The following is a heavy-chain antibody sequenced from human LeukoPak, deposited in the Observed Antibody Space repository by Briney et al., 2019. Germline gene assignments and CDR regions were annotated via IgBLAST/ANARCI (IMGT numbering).Heavy chain of an antibody. Sequence: GGSLGLSCAASGFTFSRYSMNWVRQAPGKGLEWVSLITSSSNYIYYADSVKGRFTISRDNAKNSLYLEMNSLRAEDTAVYYCARARYDSSGYYPLGDYWGQGTLVTVSS. V-gene: IGHV3-21*01. CDR2: ITSSSNYI. D-gene: IGHD3-22*01. CDR1: GFTFSRYS. CDR3: ARARYDSSGYYPLGDY. J-gene: IGHJ4*02.